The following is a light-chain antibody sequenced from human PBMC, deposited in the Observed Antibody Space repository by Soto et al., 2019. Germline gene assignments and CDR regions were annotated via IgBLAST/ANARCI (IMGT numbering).Light chain of an antibody. CDR2: AAS. CDR3: QQYYSYPFT. J-gene: IGKJ3*01. CDR1: QGISSY. V-gene: IGKV1-8*01. Sequence: AIRMTQSPSSLSASTGDRVTITCRASQGISSYLAWYQQNPGKAPKLLIYAASTMQSGVPSRFSGSGSGTAFTLTISCLQSEDFATYYCQQYYSYPFTFGPGTKVDIK.